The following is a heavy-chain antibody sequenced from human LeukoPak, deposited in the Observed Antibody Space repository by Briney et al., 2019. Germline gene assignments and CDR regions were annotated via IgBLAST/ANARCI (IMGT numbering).Heavy chain of an antibody. CDR2: IYTSGST. CDR3: ASIYYYDSAPIDP. Sequence: SSETLSLTCTVSGGSISSGSYYWSWIRQPAGKGLEWIGRIYTSGSTNYNPSLKSRVTISVDTSKNQFSLKLSSVTAADTAVYYCASIYYYDSAPIDPWGQGTLVTVSS. CDR1: GGSISSGSYY. V-gene: IGHV4-61*02. D-gene: IGHD3-22*01. J-gene: IGHJ5*02.